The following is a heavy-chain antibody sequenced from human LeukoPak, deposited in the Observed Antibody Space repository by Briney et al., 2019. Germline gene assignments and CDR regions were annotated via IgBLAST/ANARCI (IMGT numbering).Heavy chain of an antibody. CDR3: ARRAVAGLDY. D-gene: IGHD6-19*01. CDR1: DDSITMYY. J-gene: IGHJ4*02. V-gene: IGHV4-59*12. Sequence: SETLSLTCSVSDDSITMYYWTWIRQPPGKGLEWIGYVDHTGSTNCNPSLNGRVSISRDTTNNLFSLKLSSVTAADTAVYYCARRAVAGLDYWGQGTLVTVSS. CDR2: VDHTGST.